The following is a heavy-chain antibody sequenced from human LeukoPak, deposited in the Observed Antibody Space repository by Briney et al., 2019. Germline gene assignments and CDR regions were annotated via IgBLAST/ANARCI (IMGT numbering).Heavy chain of an antibody. V-gene: IGHV4-59*01. CDR1: GGSISSYC. Sequence: SETLSLTCTVSGGSISSYCWSWIRQPPGKGLEWIGYIYYSGSTNYNPSLKSRVTISVDTSKNQFSLKLSSVTAADTAVYYCARAPYGDYGEGYYYYYGMDVWGQGTTVTVSS. J-gene: IGHJ6*02. CDR2: IYYSGST. CDR3: ARAPYGDYGEGYYYYYGMDV. D-gene: IGHD4-17*01.